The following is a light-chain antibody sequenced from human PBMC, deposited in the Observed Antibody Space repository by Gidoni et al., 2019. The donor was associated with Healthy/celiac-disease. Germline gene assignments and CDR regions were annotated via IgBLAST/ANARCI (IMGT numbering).Light chain of an antibody. CDR2: LGS. Sequence: DIVMTQSQLSLPVTPGEPASISCRSSQSLLHSNGYNYLDWYLQKPGQSPQLLIYLGSNRASGVPDRFSGSGSGTDFTLKISRVEAEDVGVYYCMQALQTGWTFGQGTKVEIK. J-gene: IGKJ1*01. CDR1: QSLLHSNGYNY. CDR3: MQALQTGWT. V-gene: IGKV2-28*01.